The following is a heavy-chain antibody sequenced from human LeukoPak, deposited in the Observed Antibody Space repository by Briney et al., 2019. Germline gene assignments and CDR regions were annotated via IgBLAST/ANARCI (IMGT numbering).Heavy chain of an antibody. J-gene: IGHJ5*02. CDR3: ATVPIAAAGTVWFDP. D-gene: IGHD6-13*01. CDR1: GYTLTELS. Sequence: ASVKVSCKVSGYTLTELSMHWVRQTPGKGLEWMGGFDPEDGETIYAQKFQGRVTMTEDTSTDTAYMELSSLRSEDTAVYYCATVPIAAAGTVWFDPWGQGTLVTVSS. CDR2: FDPEDGET. V-gene: IGHV1-24*01.